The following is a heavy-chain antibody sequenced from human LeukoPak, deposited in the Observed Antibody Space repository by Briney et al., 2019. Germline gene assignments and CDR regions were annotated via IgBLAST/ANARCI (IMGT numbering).Heavy chain of an antibody. CDR1: GGTFSSYA. CDR2: IIPILGIA. Sequence: SVKVSCKASGGTFSSYAISWVRQAPGQGLEWMGRIIPILGIANYAQKFQGRVTITADKSTSTAYMELSSLRSEDTAEYYCARDRIAVALMDVWGQGTTVTVSS. CDR3: ARDRIAVALMDV. D-gene: IGHD6-13*01. J-gene: IGHJ6*02. V-gene: IGHV1-69*04.